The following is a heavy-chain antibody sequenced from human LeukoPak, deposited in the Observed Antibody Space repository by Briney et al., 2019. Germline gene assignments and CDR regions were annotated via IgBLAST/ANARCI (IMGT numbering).Heavy chain of an antibody. CDR3: ARVSVTMVRGVIRPNYGMDV. Sequence: ASVKVCCKASGYTFTGYYMHWVRQAPGQGVEWMGWINPNSGGTNYAQKFQDRVTMTRDTSISTAYMELSRLRSDDTAVYYCARVSVTMVRGVIRPNYGMDVWGQGTTVTVSS. V-gene: IGHV1-2*02. CDR2: INPNSGGT. J-gene: IGHJ6*02. CDR1: GYTFTGYY. D-gene: IGHD3-10*01.